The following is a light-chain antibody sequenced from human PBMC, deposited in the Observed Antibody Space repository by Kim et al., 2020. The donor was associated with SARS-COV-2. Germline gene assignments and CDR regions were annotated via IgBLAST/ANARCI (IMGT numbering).Light chain of an antibody. Sequence: LTPGERATLSCRASQTVNYNYLAWYQHKPGQAPRLLIHDASSRATGIPDRFSGSGSGTDFTLTISRLEPEDVAVYYCQQYGRSAAFGQGTKVDIK. CDR2: DAS. CDR3: QQYGRSAA. J-gene: IGKJ1*01. CDR1: QTVNYNY. V-gene: IGKV3-20*01.